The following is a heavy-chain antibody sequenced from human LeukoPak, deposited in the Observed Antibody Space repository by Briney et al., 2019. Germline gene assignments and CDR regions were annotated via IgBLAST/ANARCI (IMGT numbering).Heavy chain of an antibody. CDR3: ARGRSGSSRGYYYYMDV. D-gene: IGHD1-26*01. CDR1: GGSFSGYY. CDR2: INHSGST. V-gene: IGHV4-34*01. J-gene: IGHJ6*03. Sequence: PSETLSLTCAVYGGSFSGYYWSWIRQPPGKGLEWIGEINHSGSTNYNPSLKSRVTISVDTSKNQFSLKLSSVTAADTAVYYCARGRSGSSRGYYYYMDVWGKGSTVTVSS.